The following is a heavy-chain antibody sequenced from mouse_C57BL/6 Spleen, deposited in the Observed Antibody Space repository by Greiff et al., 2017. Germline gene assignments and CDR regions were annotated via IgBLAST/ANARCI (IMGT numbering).Heavy chain of an antibody. CDR1: GYTFTDYY. V-gene: IGHV1-26*01. Sequence: VQLQQSGPELVKPGASVKISCKASGYTFTDYYMNWVKQSHGKSLEWIGDINPNNGGTSYNQKFKGKATLTVDKSSSTAYMELRSLTSEDSAVYYCARRGTGTAYFDYWGQGTTLTVSS. CDR2: INPNNGGT. J-gene: IGHJ2*01. D-gene: IGHD4-1*01. CDR3: ARRGTGTAYFDY.